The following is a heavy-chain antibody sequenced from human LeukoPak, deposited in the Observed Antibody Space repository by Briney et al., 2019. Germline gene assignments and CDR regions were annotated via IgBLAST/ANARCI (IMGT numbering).Heavy chain of an antibody. CDR2: IDNDGSTT. J-gene: IGHJ6*03. V-gene: IGHV3-74*01. Sequence: PGGSLRLSCAASGFSFSSHWMHWVRQAPGKGLVWVSRIDNDGSTTSYADSVKGRFTISRDNSKNTLYLQMNSLRAEDTALYYCARLSAYYYGSYFYYYMDVWGKGTTVTVSS. CDR1: GFSFSSHW. D-gene: IGHD3-10*01. CDR3: ARLSAYYYGSYFYYYMDV.